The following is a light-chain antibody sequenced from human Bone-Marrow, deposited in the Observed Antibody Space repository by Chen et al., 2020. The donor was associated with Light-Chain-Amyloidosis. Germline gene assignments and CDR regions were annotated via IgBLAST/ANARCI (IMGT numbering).Light chain of an antibody. CDR2: DDS. CDR3: QVWDRSSDRPV. Sequence: SSVLTQPSSVSVAPGQTAPIACGGNNIGSTSVHWYQQTPGQAPLLVVYDDSDRPSGNPERLSGSNSGNTATLTSSRVEAGDEADYYCQVWDRSSDRPVFGGGTKLTVL. J-gene: IGLJ3*02. CDR1: NIGSTS. V-gene: IGLV3-21*02.